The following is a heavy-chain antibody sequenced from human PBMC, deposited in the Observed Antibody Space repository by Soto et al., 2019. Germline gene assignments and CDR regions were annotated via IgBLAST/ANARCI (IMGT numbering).Heavy chain of an antibody. CDR3: AKDFNEQQLGDYYYYYGIDV. CDR2: ISGSGGST. Sequence: GGSLRLSCAASGFTFSSYAMSWVRQAPGKGLEWVSAISGSGGSTYYADSVKGRFTISRDNSKNTLYLQMNSLRAEDTAVYYCAKDFNEQQLGDYYYYYGIDVWGQGTTVTVSS. J-gene: IGHJ6*02. D-gene: IGHD6-13*01. CDR1: GFTFSSYA. V-gene: IGHV3-23*01.